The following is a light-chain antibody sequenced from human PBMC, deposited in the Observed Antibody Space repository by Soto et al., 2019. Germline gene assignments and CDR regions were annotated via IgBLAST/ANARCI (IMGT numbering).Light chain of an antibody. CDR2: KAS. Sequence: DIQLTQSPSTLSTSVGDRVTITCRASQSISSWLAWYQQKPGKAPNLLIYKASRLQSGVPSRFSRSGSGTEFTLTISSLQPDDFATYYCQQYNSYPYTFGQGTKLEIK. CDR3: QQYNSYPYT. CDR1: QSISSW. V-gene: IGKV1-5*03. J-gene: IGKJ2*01.